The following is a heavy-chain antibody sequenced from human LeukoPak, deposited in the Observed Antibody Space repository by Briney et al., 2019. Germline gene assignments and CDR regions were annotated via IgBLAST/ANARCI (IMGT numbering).Heavy chain of an antibody. CDR3: AREGASLGTFDY. CDR2: IHYSGSA. J-gene: IGHJ4*02. V-gene: IGHV4-59*01. Sequence: SETLSLTCTVSGGSINNYYWSWIRQPPGKGLEYIGYIHYSGSANYNPSLKSRVTISVDTSKNQFSLKLSSVTAADTAVYYCAREGASLGTFDYWAREPWSPSPQ. CDR1: GGSINNYY. D-gene: IGHD1-1*01.